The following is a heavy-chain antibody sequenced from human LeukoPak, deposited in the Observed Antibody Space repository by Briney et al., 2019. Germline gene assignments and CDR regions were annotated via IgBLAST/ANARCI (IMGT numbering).Heavy chain of an antibody. CDR1: GFTFSSYS. CDR2: ISSSSSYI. D-gene: IGHD1-1*01. Sequence: AGGSLRLSCAASGFTFSSYSMNWVRQAPGKGLEWVSSISSSSSYIHYADSVKGRFTISRDNAKNSLYLQMNSLRAEDTAVYYCAKAANWNEADYWGQGTLVTVSS. CDR3: AKAANWNEADY. V-gene: IGHV3-21*01. J-gene: IGHJ4*02.